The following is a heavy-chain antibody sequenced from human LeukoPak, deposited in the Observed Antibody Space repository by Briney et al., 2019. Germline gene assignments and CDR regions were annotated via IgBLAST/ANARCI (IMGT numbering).Heavy chain of an antibody. V-gene: IGHV3-7*01. CDR1: GFTFSKSW. CDR2: MNEDGSEK. D-gene: IGHD3-16*01. J-gene: IGHJ6*02. Sequence: GGSLRLSCAASGFTFSKSWMSWVRQAPGKGLGWVANMNEDGSEKDYVDSVKGRFTISRDNARKSLYLQMSSLRAEDTAVYYCATYSHWVAGDVWGQGTTVTVSS. CDR3: ATYSHWVAGDV.